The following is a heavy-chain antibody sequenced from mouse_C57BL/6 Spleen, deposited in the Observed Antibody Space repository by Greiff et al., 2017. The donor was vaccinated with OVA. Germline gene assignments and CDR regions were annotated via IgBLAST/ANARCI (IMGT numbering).Heavy chain of an antibody. CDR2: IDPSDSYT. CDR3: ASGTAQAGDWFAY. Sequence: QVQLQQPGAELVRPGTSVKLSCKASGYTFTSYWMHWVKQRPGQGLEWIGVIDPSDSYTNYNQKFKGKAILTVDTSSSTAYMQLSSLTSEDSAVYYCASGTAQAGDWFAYWGQGTLVTVSA. D-gene: IGHD3-2*02. J-gene: IGHJ3*01. CDR1: GYTFTSYW. V-gene: IGHV1-59*01.